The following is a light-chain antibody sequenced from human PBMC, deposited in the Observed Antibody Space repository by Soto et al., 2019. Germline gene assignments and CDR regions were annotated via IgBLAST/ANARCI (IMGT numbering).Light chain of an antibody. V-gene: IGKV2-28*01. CDR1: QSLLCNNTFNY. CDR2: LGS. J-gene: IGKJ5*01. Sequence: DSVMTQSPLSLPVTPGDPSSMSWSSSQSLLCNNTFNYLDWYMQKPGQSPXILIYLGSNRASGVPDRFSGSGSGTDSSLKISRVEAEDVGTYFCMQALQSLTLGQGTRLAIK. CDR3: MQALQSLT.